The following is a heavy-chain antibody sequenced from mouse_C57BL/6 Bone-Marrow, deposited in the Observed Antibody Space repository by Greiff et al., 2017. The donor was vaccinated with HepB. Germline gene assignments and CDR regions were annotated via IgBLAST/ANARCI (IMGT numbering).Heavy chain of an antibody. CDR1: GYTFTDHT. D-gene: IGHD3-2*02. J-gene: IGHJ2*01. V-gene: IGHV1-78*01. CDR2: IYPRDGST. CDR3: ARHFRQLKLYYFDY. Sequence: VNLVESDAELVKPGASVKISCKVSGYTFTDHTIHWMKQRPEQGLEWIGYIYPRDGSTKYNEKFKGKATLTADKSSSTAYMQLNSLTSEDSAVYFCARHFRQLKLYYFDYWGQGTTLTVSS.